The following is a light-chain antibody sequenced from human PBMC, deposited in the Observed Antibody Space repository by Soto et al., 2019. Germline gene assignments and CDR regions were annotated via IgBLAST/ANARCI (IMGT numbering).Light chain of an antibody. V-gene: IGKV1-6*01. J-gene: IGKJ4*01. Sequence: AIQMTQSPSSLSASVGDRVTITCRASQGIRNDLGWYQQKPGKAPKLLIYAASSLQSGVPSRFSGSGSGTDFTLTISSLQPEDFATYYCQESYSAPQFTFGGGTRVEIK. CDR1: QGIRND. CDR2: AAS. CDR3: QESYSAPQFT.